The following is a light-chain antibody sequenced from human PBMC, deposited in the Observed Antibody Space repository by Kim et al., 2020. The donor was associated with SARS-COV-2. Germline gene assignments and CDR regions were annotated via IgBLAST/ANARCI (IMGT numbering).Light chain of an antibody. Sequence: DIQMTQSPSSLSASVGDRVTITCRKSQSISSYLNWYQQKPGKAPKFLIYAASNLQSGVPSRFSGSGSGTDFTLTITSLQPEDFSTYYCQQSHSTPRTFGQGTKVDIK. J-gene: IGKJ1*01. CDR3: QQSHSTPRT. CDR1: QSISSY. CDR2: AAS. V-gene: IGKV1-39*01.